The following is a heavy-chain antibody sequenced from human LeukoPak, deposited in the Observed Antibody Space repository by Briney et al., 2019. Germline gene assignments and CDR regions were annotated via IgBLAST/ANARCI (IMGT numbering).Heavy chain of an antibody. V-gene: IGHV3-30*04. Sequence: QPGGSLRLSCAASGFTFSSYAMHWVRQAPGKGLEWVAVISYDGSNKYYADSVKGRFTISRDNSKNTLYLQMNSLRAEDTAVYYCARAPGYWGQGTLVTVSS. CDR3: ARAPGY. CDR2: ISYDGSNK. CDR1: GFTFSSYA. J-gene: IGHJ4*02.